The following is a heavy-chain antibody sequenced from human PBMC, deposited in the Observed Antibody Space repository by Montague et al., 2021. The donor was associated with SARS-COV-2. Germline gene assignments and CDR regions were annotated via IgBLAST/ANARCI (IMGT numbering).Heavy chain of an antibody. Sequence: SETLSLTCTVSGGSISSSYWTWIRQPPGKGLELIGYIYYSGSTSYNPSLMSRVTMSVDTSKNQFSLKLSSVTAADTAVYYCARSSGSYSTFDFWGQGTLVAVSS. J-gene: IGHJ4*02. D-gene: IGHD3-10*01. CDR3: ARSSGSYSTFDF. CDR2: IYYSGST. CDR1: GGSISSSY. V-gene: IGHV4-59*08.